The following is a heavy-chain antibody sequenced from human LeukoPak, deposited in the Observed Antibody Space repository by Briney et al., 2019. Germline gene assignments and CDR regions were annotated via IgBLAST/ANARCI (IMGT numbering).Heavy chain of an antibody. D-gene: IGHD3-10*01. CDR3: ARLWFGETH. Sequence: GGSLRLSCAASGFSFSSYNMNWVRQAPGKGLEWISYISSSSSAIYYADSVTGRFTISRDNAKNPLYLQMNSLTDEDTAVYYCARLWFGETHWGQGTLVTVSS. V-gene: IGHV3-48*02. CDR1: GFSFSSYN. J-gene: IGHJ4*02. CDR2: ISSSSSAI.